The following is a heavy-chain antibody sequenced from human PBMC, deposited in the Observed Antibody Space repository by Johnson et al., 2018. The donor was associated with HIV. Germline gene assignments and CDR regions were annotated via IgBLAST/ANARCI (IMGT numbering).Heavy chain of an antibody. J-gene: IGHJ3*02. CDR2: ISSSGTTI. V-gene: IGHV3-11*04. CDR3: AREGRTGPDTFDI. Sequence: VQLVESGGGLVQPGGSLRLSCAASGFTFSDYYMSWIRQAPGKGLEWVSYISSSGTTIYSADSVKGRFTVSRDNSKNTLFLQMNGLRAEDTAVYYCAREGRTGPDTFDIWGQGTMLTVSS. CDR1: GFTFSDYY.